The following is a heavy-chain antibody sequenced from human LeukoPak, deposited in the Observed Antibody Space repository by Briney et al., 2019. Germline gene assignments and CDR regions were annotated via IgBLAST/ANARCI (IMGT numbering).Heavy chain of an antibody. D-gene: IGHD2-21*02. CDR3: ARSPAPLAYCGGDCYSTFDY. CDR1: GGSISNFY. Sequence: PSETLSLTCTVSGGSISNFYWGWIRQPPGKGLEWIGYIYYSGSTNYNPSLKSRVTISVDTSKNQFSLKLSSVTAADTAVYYCARSPAPLAYCGGDCYSTFDYWGQGTLVTVSS. V-gene: IGHV4-59*08. J-gene: IGHJ4*02. CDR2: IYYSGST.